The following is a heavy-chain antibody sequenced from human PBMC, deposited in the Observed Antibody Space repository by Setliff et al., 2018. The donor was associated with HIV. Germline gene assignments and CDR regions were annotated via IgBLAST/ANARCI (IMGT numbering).Heavy chain of an antibody. CDR1: GGSISSNNW. V-gene: IGHV4-4*02. Sequence: SETLSLTCAVSGGSISSNNWWNWARQAPGKGLEWIGEVIHTGSTDYNPSLKSRVTISLDKSKNHFSLNLRSVTAADTAVYYCARGRMWHDNHYYYMDVWGKGTTVTVSS. CDR3: ARGRMWHDNHYYYMDV. J-gene: IGHJ6*03. D-gene: IGHD1-1*01. CDR2: VIHTGST.